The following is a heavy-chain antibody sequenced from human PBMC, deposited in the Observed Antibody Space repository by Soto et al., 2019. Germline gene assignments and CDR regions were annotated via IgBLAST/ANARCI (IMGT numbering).Heavy chain of an antibody. V-gene: IGHV4-39*01. J-gene: IGHJ5*02. Sequence: SSGTLSLTRTVSGGSISSSSYYWGWIRPPPGKGLEWIGSIYYSGSTYYNPSLKSRVTISVDTSKNQFSLKLSSVTAADTAVYYCARHPIIVVVPAAKGIEPWGQGTLVTVSS. CDR2: IYYSGST. CDR1: GGSISSSSYY. D-gene: IGHD2-2*01. CDR3: ARHPIIVVVPAAKGIEP.